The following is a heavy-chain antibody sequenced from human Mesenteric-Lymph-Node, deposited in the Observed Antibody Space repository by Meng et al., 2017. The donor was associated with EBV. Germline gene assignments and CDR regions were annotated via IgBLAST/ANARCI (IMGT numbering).Heavy chain of an antibody. CDR3: AKDLVGASNY. CDR1: GFTFFNSYS. CDR2: ISYDTIDK. V-gene: IGHV3-30-3*01. Sequence: QVQVGESGGGVVQPGRSLSLSCAVSGFTFFNSYSFHWVRQAPGKGLEWVAVISYDTIDKYYLDSVKGRFTVSRDNSKNTLYLQMNSLRAEDTAIYYCAKDLVGASNYWGQGTLVTVSS. D-gene: IGHD1-26*01. J-gene: IGHJ4*02.